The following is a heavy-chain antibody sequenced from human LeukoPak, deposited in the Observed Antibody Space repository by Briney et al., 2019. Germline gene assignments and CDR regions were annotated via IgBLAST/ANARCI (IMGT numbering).Heavy chain of an antibody. J-gene: IGHJ4*02. CDR1: GGSVSSGGYY. D-gene: IGHD6-13*01. CDR3: ARSGYSSSWYYFDY. CDR2: IYYSGST. Sequence: SQTLSLTCTVSGGSVSSGGYYWSWIRQHPGKGLEWIGYIYYSGSTYYNPSLKSRVTISVDTSKNQFSLKLSSVTAADTAVYYCARSGYSSSWYYFDYWGQGTLVTVSS. V-gene: IGHV4-31*03.